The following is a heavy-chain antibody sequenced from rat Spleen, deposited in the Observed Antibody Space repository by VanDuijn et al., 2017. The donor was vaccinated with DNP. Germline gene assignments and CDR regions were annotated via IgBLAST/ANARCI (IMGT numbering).Heavy chain of an antibody. CDR2: ISYDGSGT. V-gene: IGHV5-7*01. D-gene: IGHD1-4*01. CDR3: ARGYNNYFDC. CDR1: GFTFNDYN. Sequence: EVQLVESGGGLVQPGRSLKLSCVASGFTFNDYNMVWVRQASKKGLKWVATISYDGSGTYYRDSVKGRFTISRDNAKSTLYLQMDSLRSEDTATYYCARGYNNYFDCWGQGVMVTVSS. J-gene: IGHJ2*01.